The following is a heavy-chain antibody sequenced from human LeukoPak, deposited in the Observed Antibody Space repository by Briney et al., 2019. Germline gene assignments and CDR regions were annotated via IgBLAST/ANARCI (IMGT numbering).Heavy chain of an antibody. Sequence: GASVKVSCKASGYTFTSYGINWVRQAPGQGLEWMGWISPYNGNTKYAEKVQGRVTITSDTSTSTAYMELRSLRSDDTAVYYCARHQPQDYWGQGTLVTVSS. CDR1: GYTFTSYG. CDR2: ISPYNGNT. J-gene: IGHJ4*02. V-gene: IGHV1-18*01. D-gene: IGHD2-2*01. CDR3: ARHQPQDY.